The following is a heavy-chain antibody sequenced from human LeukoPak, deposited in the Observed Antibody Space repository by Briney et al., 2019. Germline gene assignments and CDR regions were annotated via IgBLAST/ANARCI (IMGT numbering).Heavy chain of an antibody. D-gene: IGHD2-2*02. V-gene: IGHV4-31*03. CDR3: ASAAGYCSSTSCYTFFDY. J-gene: IGHJ4*02. CDR2: IYYSGST. Sequence: SDTLSLTCTVSGRSISSGGYYWSWIRQHPGKGLEWIGYIYYSGSTYYNPSLKSRVSISVDTSKNQFCLKLSSVTAADTAVYYCASAAGYCSSTSCYTFFDYWGQGTLVTVSS. CDR1: GRSISSGGYY.